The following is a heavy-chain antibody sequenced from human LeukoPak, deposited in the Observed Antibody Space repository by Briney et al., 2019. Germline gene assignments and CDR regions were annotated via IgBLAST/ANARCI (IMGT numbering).Heavy chain of an antibody. V-gene: IGHV3-48*03. D-gene: IGHD5-18*01. Sequence: GGSLRLSCAASGFTFSSYDMTWVRQAPGKGLEWVSYISGGGSAIYYADSVKGRFTIYRDNAKNSLYLQMNSLRADDTAVYYCARDPEGYTYGNLYFDYWGQGTLVTVSS. CDR2: ISGGGSAI. J-gene: IGHJ4*02. CDR3: ARDPEGYTYGNLYFDY. CDR1: GFTFSSYD.